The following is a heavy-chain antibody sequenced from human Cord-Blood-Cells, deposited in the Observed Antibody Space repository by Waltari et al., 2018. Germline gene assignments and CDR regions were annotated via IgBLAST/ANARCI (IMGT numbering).Heavy chain of an antibody. D-gene: IGHD7-27*01. CDR2: ISGSGGST. CDR1: GFTFSSYA. CDR3: AKNSGDLGWFDP. V-gene: IGHV3-23*01. Sequence: EVQLLESGGGLVQPGGSLRLSCAASGFTFSSYAMSWVRQATGKGLEWVSAISGSGGSTYYADSVKGRFTISRDNSKNTLYLQMNSLRAEDTAVYYCAKNSGDLGWFDPWGQGTLVTVSS. J-gene: IGHJ5*02.